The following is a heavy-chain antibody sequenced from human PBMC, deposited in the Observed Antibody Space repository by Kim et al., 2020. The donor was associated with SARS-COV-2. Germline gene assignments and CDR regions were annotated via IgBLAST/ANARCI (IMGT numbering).Heavy chain of an antibody. CDR1: GGSISSGGYY. V-gene: IGHV4-31*03. J-gene: IGHJ2*01. Sequence: SETLSLTCTVSGGSISSGGYYWSWIRQHPGKGLEWIGYIYYSGSTYYNPSLKSRVTISVDTSKNQFSLKLSSVTAADTAVYYCARGYCSGGSCYSGTNWYFDLWGRGTLVTVSS. CDR2: IYYSGST. D-gene: IGHD2-15*01. CDR3: ARGYCSGGSCYSGTNWYFDL.